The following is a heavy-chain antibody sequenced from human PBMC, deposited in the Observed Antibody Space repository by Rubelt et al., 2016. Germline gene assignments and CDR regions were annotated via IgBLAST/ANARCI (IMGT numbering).Heavy chain of an antibody. J-gene: IGHJ4*02. D-gene: IGHD5-24*01. CDR2: MYSGGRT. CDR3: ARDDGQGGPFDY. CDR1: GFTVSSDY. Sequence: EVHLVESGGGLVQPGGSLRLSCAASGFTVSSDYMSWVRQAPGKGLEWVSVMYSGGRTYYAGSVKGRFAISRDNSKNTLYLQMNSLRAEDTAMYYCARDDGQGGPFDYWGQGTLVTVSS. V-gene: IGHV3-66*01.